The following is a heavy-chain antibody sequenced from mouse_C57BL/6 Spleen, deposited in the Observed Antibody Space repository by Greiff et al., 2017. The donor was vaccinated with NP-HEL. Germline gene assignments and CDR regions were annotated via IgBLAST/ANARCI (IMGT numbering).Heavy chain of an antibody. CDR2: IDPSDSET. V-gene: IGHV1-52*01. D-gene: IGHD2-1*01. CDR3: ARSHYGNYYSWFAY. Sequence: QVQLQQPGAELVRPGSSVKLSCKASGYTFTSYWMHWVKQRPIQGLEWIGNIDPSDSETHYNQKFKDKATLTVDKSSSTAYMQLSSLTSEDSAVYYCARSHYGNYYSWFAYWGQGALVTVSA. CDR1: GYTFTSYW. J-gene: IGHJ3*01.